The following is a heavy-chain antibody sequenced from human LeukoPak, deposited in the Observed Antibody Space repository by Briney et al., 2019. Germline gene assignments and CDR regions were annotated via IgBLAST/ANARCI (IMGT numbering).Heavy chain of an antibody. Sequence: GGSLRLSCAASGFTFRSHDMHWVRQTKGKGLEWVSAIGTGGDSYYSDSVKGRFTISREDAKNSLYLQMNSLSAGDTALYYCARVRSGWYFDLWGRGTQVTVSS. D-gene: IGHD3-10*01. CDR2: IGTGGDS. J-gene: IGHJ2*01. CDR1: GFTFRSHD. V-gene: IGHV3-13*01. CDR3: ARVRSGWYFDL.